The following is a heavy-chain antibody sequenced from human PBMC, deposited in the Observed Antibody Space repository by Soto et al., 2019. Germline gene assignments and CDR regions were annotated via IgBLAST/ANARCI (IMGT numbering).Heavy chain of an antibody. CDR2: IDTRGGSA. CDR3: ARDLPRDLVRGSFDI. J-gene: IGHJ3*02. Sequence: QAQLVQSGAEVKKPGASANISCKASGYTFTRYNIHWVRQAAGQWLEWMGIIDTRGGSADYTQRFQGRVTMTRDTSTGTVYMELSSLGSEDTAVYYCARDLPRDLVRGSFDIWGQGTMVTVSS. V-gene: IGHV1-46*01. CDR1: GYTFTRYN. D-gene: IGHD3-10*01.